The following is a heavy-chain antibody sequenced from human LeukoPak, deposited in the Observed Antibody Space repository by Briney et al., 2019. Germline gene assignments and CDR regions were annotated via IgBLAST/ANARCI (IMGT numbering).Heavy chain of an antibody. Sequence: PGGSLRLSCAASGFTFSSYSMNWVRQAPGKGLEWVSSISSSSSYIYYAASVKGRFTISRDNAKNSLYLQMNSLRAEDTAVYYCAREDRWDRYYHYYMDVWGKGTTVTVSS. V-gene: IGHV3-21*01. CDR2: ISSSSSYI. CDR1: GFTFSSYS. D-gene: IGHD1-26*01. CDR3: AREDRWDRYYHYYMDV. J-gene: IGHJ6*03.